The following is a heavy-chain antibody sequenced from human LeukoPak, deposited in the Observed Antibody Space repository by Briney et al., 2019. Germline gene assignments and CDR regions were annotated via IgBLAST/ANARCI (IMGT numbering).Heavy chain of an antibody. V-gene: IGHV3-23*01. D-gene: IGHD3-22*01. CDR1: GFTFSSYA. Sequence: PGGSLRLSCAASGFTFSSYAMSWVRQAPGKGLEWVSAISGSGGSTYYADSVKGRFTISRDNSKNTLYLQMNSLRAEDTAVYYCAKASEGHYYDSSGYYFDYWGQGTLVTVSS. CDR2: ISGSGGST. CDR3: AKASEGHYYDSSGYYFDY. J-gene: IGHJ4*02.